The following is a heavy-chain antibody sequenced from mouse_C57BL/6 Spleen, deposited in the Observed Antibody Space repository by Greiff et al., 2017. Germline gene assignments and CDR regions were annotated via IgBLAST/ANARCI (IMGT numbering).Heavy chain of an antibody. CDR3: TSSGSSPAWFAY. Sequence: EVKVVESGGGLVKPGGSLKLSCAASGFTFSDYGMHWVRQAPEKGLEWVAYISRGSSTIYYADTVKGRFTISTDNAKNTLFLQRTSMRSEDTAKYDITSSGSSPAWFAYWGQGTLVTVSA. V-gene: IGHV5-17*01. D-gene: IGHD1-1*01. CDR1: GFTFSDYG. CDR2: ISRGSSTI. J-gene: IGHJ3*01.